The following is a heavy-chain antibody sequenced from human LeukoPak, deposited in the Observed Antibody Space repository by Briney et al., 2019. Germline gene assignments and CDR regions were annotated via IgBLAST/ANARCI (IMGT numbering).Heavy chain of an antibody. CDR1: GFTVSSNY. CDR3: ARDRLGLNAFDI. V-gene: IGHV3-66*01. CDR2: IYSGGGT. J-gene: IGHJ3*02. Sequence: GGSLRLSCEGSGFTVSSNYMSWVRQAPGKGLEWVSVIYSGGGTYYADSVKGRFTISRDNAKNSLYLQMNSLRAEDTAVYYCARDRLGLNAFDIWGQGTMVTVSS. D-gene: IGHD6-19*01.